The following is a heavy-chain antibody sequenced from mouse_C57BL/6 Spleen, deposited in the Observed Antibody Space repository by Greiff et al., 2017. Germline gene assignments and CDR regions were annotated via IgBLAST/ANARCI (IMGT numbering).Heavy chain of an antibody. CDR1: GFNIKDDY. CDR3: TTHYGNFKGY. CDR2: IDPENGDT. J-gene: IGHJ2*01. D-gene: IGHD2-1*01. Sequence: EVQLQQSGAELVRPGASVKLSCTASGFNIKDDYMHWVKQRPEQGLEWIGWIDPENGDTEYASKFQGKATITADTSSNTAYLQLSSLTSEDTAVYYCTTHYGNFKGYWGQGTTLTVSS. V-gene: IGHV14-4*01.